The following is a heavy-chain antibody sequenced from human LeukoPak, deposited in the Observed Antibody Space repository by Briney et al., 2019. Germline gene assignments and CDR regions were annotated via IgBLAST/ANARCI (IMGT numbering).Heavy chain of an antibody. CDR3: ARLRVSGRYLYYFDS. V-gene: IGHV4-4*09. D-gene: IGHD3-10*01. J-gene: IGHJ4*02. Sequence: SETLSLTCSVSNGSISLSHWSWVRQPPGKGLEWIGYTLTSGTTNYNPSLKSRLTTSVDTSKNAFTLRLSSVTAADTAVYYCARLRVSGRYLYYFDSWGQGTLVAVSS. CDR1: NGSISLSH. CDR2: TLTSGTT.